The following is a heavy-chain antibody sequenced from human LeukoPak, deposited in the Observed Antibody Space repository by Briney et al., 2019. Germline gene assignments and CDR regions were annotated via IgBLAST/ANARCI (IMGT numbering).Heavy chain of an antibody. D-gene: IGHD5-12*01. V-gene: IGHV3-9*01. CDR3: AKDKAPLYSGYDWDLDF. J-gene: IGHJ4*02. Sequence: GGSLRLSCAASGFTFHHYAIHWVRQVPGKGLEWVSGISWNSAYIGYADSVKGRFTISRDNAKNSVYLQMNSLRAEDTALYYCAKDKAPLYSGYDWDLDFWGQGTMVTASS. CDR2: ISWNSAYI. CDR1: GFTFHHYA.